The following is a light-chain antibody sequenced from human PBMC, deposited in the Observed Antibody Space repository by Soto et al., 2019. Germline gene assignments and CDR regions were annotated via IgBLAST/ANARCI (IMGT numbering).Light chain of an antibody. Sequence: DIVMTQSPDSLAVSLGERATINCKSSQSVLYSSNNKNYLAWYQQKPGQPPKLLIYWASTRESGVPDRFSGSGSGTHFTLTIRSLQAEDVAVYYCQQYYSTPQTFGQGTKVEIK. CDR1: QSVLYSSNNKNY. CDR3: QQYYSTPQT. J-gene: IGKJ1*01. V-gene: IGKV4-1*01. CDR2: WAS.